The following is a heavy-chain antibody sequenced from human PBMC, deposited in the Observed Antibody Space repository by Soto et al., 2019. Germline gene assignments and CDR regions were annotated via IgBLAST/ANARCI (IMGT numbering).Heavy chain of an antibody. Sequence: LRLSCAASGFTFSSYAMSWVRQAPGKGLEWVSAISGSGGSTYYADSVKGRFTISRDNSKNTLYLQMNSLRAEDTAVYYCAKDPRGYSYGLIDYWGQGTLVTVSS. D-gene: IGHD5-18*01. CDR2: ISGSGGST. CDR3: AKDPRGYSYGLIDY. CDR1: GFTFSSYA. V-gene: IGHV3-23*01. J-gene: IGHJ4*02.